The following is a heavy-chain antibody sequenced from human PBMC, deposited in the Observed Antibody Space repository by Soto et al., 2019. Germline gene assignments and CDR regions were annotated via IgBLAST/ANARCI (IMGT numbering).Heavy chain of an antibody. V-gene: IGHV4-28*01. CDR2: IYYSGTT. Sequence: SETLSLSCAVSGYSISSSNWWGWIRQPPGKGLEWIGYIYYSGTTYYNPSLKSRVTMSVDTSKNQFSLKLTSVTAVDTAVYYCARREIQGPIDYWGQGTMVTVSS. J-gene: IGHJ4*03. CDR3: ARREIQGPIDY. D-gene: IGHD1-26*01. CDR1: GYSISSSNW.